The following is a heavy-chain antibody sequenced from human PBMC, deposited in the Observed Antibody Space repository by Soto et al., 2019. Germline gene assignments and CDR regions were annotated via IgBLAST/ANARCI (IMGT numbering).Heavy chain of an antibody. D-gene: IGHD2-15*01. CDR2: FDPEDGET. CDR1: GYTLTELS. J-gene: IGHJ6*02. CDR3: ATVGVVVAAWDYYGMDV. Sequence: ASVKVSCKVSGYTLTELSMHCVRQAPGKGLEWMGGFDPEDGETIYAQKFQGRVTMTEDTSTDTAYMELSSLRSEDTAVYYCATVGVVVAAWDYYGMDVWGQGTTVTVSS. V-gene: IGHV1-24*01.